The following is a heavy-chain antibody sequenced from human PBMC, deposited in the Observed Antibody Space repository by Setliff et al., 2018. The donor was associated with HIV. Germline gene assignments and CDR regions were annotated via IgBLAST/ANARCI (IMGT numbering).Heavy chain of an antibody. CDR1: GGSFNGYY. Sequence: SETLSLTCAVYGGSFNGYYWSWIRQPPGKGLEWIGEINHSGSTNYNPSLKSRVTMSLDKSKNQFSLRLSSVTAADTAVYYCARSYNSSGYYYLDAFDIWGQGTMVTVSS. CDR2: INHSGST. V-gene: IGHV4-34*01. CDR3: ARSYNSSGYYYLDAFDI. D-gene: IGHD3-22*01. J-gene: IGHJ3*02.